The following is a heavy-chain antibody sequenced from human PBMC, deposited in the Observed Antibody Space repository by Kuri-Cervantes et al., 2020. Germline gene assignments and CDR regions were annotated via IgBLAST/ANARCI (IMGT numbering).Heavy chain of an antibody. J-gene: IGHJ4*02. D-gene: IGHD2-15*01. CDR3: AREQGGGSFGI. CDR2: INHSGST. V-gene: IGHV4-34*01. Sequence: SETLSLSCAVYGGSFSGYYWSWIRQPPGKGLEWIGEINHSGSTNYNPSLKCRVTISVDASKKHFSQKLSSVTAADTAVYYCAREQGGGSFGIWGQGTLVTVSS. CDR1: GGSFSGYY.